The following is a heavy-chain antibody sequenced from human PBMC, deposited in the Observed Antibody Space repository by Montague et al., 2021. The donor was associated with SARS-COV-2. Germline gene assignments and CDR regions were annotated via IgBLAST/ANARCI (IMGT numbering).Heavy chain of an antibody. CDR1: GGSFSGYY. Sequence: SETLSLTCAVYGGSFSGYYWSWIRQPPGKGLEWIGEINHGGSTNYNPSLKSRVTISVDTSKNQFSLKLSSVTAADTAVYYCARGSSFVTIFGVVITDPLFDYWGQGTLSPSPQ. CDR2: INHGGST. CDR3: ARGSSFVTIFGVVITDPLFDY. V-gene: IGHV4-34*01. D-gene: IGHD3-3*01. J-gene: IGHJ4*02.